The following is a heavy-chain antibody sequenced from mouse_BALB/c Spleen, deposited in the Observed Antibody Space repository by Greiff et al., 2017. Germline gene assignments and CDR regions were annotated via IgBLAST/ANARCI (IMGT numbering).Heavy chain of an antibody. V-gene: IGHV1-7*01. Sequence: QVQLQQSGAELAKPGASVKMSCKASGYTFTSYWMHWVKQRPGQGLEWIGYINPSTGYTEYNQKFKDKATLTADKSSSTAYMQLSSLTSEDSAVYYCARSGYSYYYAMDYWVQGTSVTVSS. D-gene: IGHD3-2*02. CDR1: GYTFTSYW. CDR2: INPSTGYT. CDR3: ARSGYSYYYAMDY. J-gene: IGHJ4*01.